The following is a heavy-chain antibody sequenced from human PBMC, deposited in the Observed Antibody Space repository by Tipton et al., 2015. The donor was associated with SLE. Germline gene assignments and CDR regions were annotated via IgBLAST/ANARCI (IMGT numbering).Heavy chain of an antibody. J-gene: IGHJ4*02. V-gene: IGHV3-48*01. Sequence: SLRLSCAASGFTFSSYSMNWVRQAPGKGLEGVSYISSSSSTIYYADSVKGRFTISRDNAKNSLYLQMNSLRAEYTAVYYCARIAVAGPDSWGRGTLGPVPS. CDR2: ISSSSSTI. CDR1: GFTFSSYS. D-gene: IGHD6-19*01. CDR3: ARIAVAGPDS.